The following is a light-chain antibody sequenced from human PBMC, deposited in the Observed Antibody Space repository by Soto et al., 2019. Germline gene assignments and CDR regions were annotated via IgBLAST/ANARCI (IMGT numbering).Light chain of an antibody. J-gene: IGLJ1*01. CDR3: KTNAGIDTYV. V-gene: IGLV2-8*01. CDR2: EVV. CDR1: KNDIGVYDF. Sequence: QSVLTQPPSASGSPGQSVTISCSGTKNDIGVYDFVSWYQHHPGKAPRLIIYEVVQRPSGVPDRFSGSKAGNTASLTVSGLQAAEEADYCCKTNAGIDTYVFGSGTKLTVL.